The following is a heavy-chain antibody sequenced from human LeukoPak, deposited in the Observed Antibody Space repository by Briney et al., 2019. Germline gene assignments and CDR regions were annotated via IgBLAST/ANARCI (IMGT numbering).Heavy chain of an antibody. CDR3: ARARRDSGYYKVDY. CDR2: IYMSGST. CDR1: GGSISSYY. Sequence: KSSETLSLTCTVSGGSISSYYWSWIRQPAGKGLEWIGRIYMSGSTNYNSSLKSRVTLSIDKSKNQFSLNLNSVTAADTAVYYCARARRDSGYYKVDYWGQGTLVTVSS. D-gene: IGHD3-3*01. J-gene: IGHJ4*02. V-gene: IGHV4-4*07.